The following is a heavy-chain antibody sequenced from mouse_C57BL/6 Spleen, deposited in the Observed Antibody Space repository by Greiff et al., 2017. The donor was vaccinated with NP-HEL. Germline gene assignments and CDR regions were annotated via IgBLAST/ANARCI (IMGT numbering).Heavy chain of an antibody. J-gene: IGHJ4*01. CDR1: GYTFTSYG. CDR3: AGVYEYDYAMDY. D-gene: IGHD2-4*01. CDR2: IYPRSGNT. V-gene: IGHV1-81*01. Sequence: VQLQQSGAELARPGASVKLSCKASGYTFTSYGISWVKQRTGQGLEWIGEIYPRSGNTYYNEKVKGKATLTADKTSSTAYLELRSLTSEDSAVFLWAGVYEYDYAMDYWGQGTSVTVSS.